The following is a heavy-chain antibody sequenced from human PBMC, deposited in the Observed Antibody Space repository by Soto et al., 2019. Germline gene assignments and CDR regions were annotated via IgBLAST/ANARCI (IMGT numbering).Heavy chain of an antibody. D-gene: IGHD3-10*01. CDR2: IGTAGDT. V-gene: IGHV3-13*01. J-gene: IGHJ6*02. CDR1: GFTFSSYD. CDR3: ARAYGSGIRIPRRKYGMAV. Sequence: EVQLVESGGGLVQPGGSLRLSCAASGFTFSSYDMHWVRQATGKGLEWVSAIGTAGDTYYPGSVKGRFTISRENAKNSLYRQMNSLRAWDTAVYYCARAYGSGIRIPRRKYGMAVWGQGTTVTVSS.